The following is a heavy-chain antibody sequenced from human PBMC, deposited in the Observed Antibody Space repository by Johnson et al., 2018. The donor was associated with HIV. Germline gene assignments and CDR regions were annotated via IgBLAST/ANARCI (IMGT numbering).Heavy chain of an antibody. V-gene: IGHV3-20*04. D-gene: IGHD3-22*01. J-gene: IGHJ3*02. CDR2: INWNGGST. CDR3: AKYYYDSSGRYMTYAFDM. CDR1: GFTFGDYG. Sequence: VQLVESGGSMVRPGGSMRLSCVASGFTFGDYGMSWVRQAPGKGLEWVSGINWNGGSTDYADSVKGRFTISRDNANNSLYLQMNSLRAEDTALYYCAKYYYDSSGRYMTYAFDMWGQGTMVTVSP.